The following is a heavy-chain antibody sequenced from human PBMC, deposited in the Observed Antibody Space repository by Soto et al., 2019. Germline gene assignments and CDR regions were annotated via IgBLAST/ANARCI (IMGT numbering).Heavy chain of an antibody. Sequence: QVQLVQSGAEVKNPGASVKVSCKASGYTFTRYGIGWARQAPGQGLEWVGWINTYNGNTNYAQNVQGRVTLTTDTSTSTAYMELGSLRSRDMAIYDCAMVDGYMAPSQQDVWGQGTTVIVSS. CDR2: INTYNGNT. J-gene: IGHJ6*02. V-gene: IGHV1-18*03. CDR3: AMVDGYMAPSQQDV. D-gene: IGHD5-18*01. CDR1: GYTFTRYG.